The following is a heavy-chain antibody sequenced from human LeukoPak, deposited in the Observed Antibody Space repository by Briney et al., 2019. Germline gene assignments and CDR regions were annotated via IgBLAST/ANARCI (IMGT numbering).Heavy chain of an antibody. Sequence: PGGSLRLSCAASGFSFNNYWMSWVRQAPGKGLEWVANINQAGSDKYYLDSVKGRFTISRDNAKNSLFLQMNSLRAEDTAFYYCARADCSGGSCYSGWYFDLWGRGTLVTVSS. CDR3: ARADCSGGSCYSGWYFDL. CDR2: INQAGSDK. V-gene: IGHV3-7*05. J-gene: IGHJ2*01. CDR1: GFSFNNYW. D-gene: IGHD2-15*01.